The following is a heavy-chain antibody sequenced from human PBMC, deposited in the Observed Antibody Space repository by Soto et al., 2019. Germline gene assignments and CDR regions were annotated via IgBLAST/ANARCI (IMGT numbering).Heavy chain of an antibody. CDR2: ISAYKGDT. J-gene: IGHJ4*02. CDR3: ARDLDGSGSYYTDY. Sequence: ASVKVSCKASGYTFTNYGISWVRQAPGQGLEWMGWISAYKGDTNYAQNLRGRVTMTTDTSTNTAYMEPRSLRDDDTAMYYCARDLDGSGSYYTDYWGPGTLVTVSS. CDR1: GYTFTNYG. V-gene: IGHV1-18*01. D-gene: IGHD3-10*01.